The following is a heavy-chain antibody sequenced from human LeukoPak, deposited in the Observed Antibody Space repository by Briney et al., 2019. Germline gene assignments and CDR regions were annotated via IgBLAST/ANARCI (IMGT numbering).Heavy chain of an antibody. Sequence: GDSLKISCKASGCIFTNFWIGWVRQIPGKGLEWMGIISPGNSDTRYRPSFQGQVTMSADKSINTAYLQRNSLKASDSALYYCARLISSSWYEFDFWGQGTLVTVSS. CDR2: ISPGNSDT. CDR3: ARLISSSWYEFDF. CDR1: GCIFTNFW. D-gene: IGHD6-13*01. J-gene: IGHJ4*02. V-gene: IGHV5-51*01.